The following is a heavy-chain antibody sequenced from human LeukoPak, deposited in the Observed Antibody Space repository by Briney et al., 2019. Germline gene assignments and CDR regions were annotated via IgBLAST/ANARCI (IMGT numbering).Heavy chain of an antibody. Sequence: GGSLSLSCAASGFTFDDYGMSWVRQAPGKGLEWVSGINWNGGSTGYADSVKGRFTISRDNAKNSLYLQMNSLRAEDTDLYYCARPIVGATSDAFDIWGQGTMVTVSS. V-gene: IGHV3-20*04. CDR1: GFTFDDYG. D-gene: IGHD1-26*01. CDR3: ARPIVGATSDAFDI. CDR2: INWNGGST. J-gene: IGHJ3*02.